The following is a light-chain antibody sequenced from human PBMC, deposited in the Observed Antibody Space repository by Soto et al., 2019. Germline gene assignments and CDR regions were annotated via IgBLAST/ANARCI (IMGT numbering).Light chain of an antibody. CDR2: EDN. CDR3: QSYDSSNQDVV. V-gene: IGLV6-57*04. J-gene: IGLJ2*01. Sequence: NFMLTQPHSVSESPGKTVTISCTRSSGSIASNYVQWYQHRPGSAPTTVIYEDNQRPSGVPDRFSGSIDSSSNSASLTISGLKTEDEADYYCQSYDSSNQDVVFGGGTKVTVL. CDR1: SGSIASNY.